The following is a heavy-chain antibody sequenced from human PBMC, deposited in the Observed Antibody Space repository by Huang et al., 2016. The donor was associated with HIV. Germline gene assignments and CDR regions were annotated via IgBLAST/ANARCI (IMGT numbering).Heavy chain of an antibody. Sequence: VESGGRSVQPGGSITLSCVGSTFTFGAYWMSWVRQPQGKGLKWVANIKQDESEKYYVDSVNGRFNISRDNARRVLFLEMDDLRVEDTAIYFCATKTAGMDIWGQGTTVTVSS. J-gene: IGHJ6*02. D-gene: IGHD1-7*01. CDR1: TFTFGAYW. CDR2: IKQDESEK. V-gene: IGHV3-7*01. CDR3: ATKTAGMDI.